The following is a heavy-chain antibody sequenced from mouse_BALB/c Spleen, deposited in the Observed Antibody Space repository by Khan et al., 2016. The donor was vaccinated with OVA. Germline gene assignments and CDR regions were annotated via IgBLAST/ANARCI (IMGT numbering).Heavy chain of an antibody. CDR1: GYPFTDYN. D-gene: IGHD1-1*01. Sequence: VQLKQSGPELVKPGASVKIPCKASGYPFTDYNMDWVKQSHGKSLEWIGDITPNNGGTIYNQKFKGKATLTVDKSSSTAYMELRSLTSEDTAVYYCARGGFGSAFAYWGQGTLVTVSA. V-gene: IGHV1-18*01. CDR3: ARGGFGSAFAY. J-gene: IGHJ3*01. CDR2: ITPNNGGT.